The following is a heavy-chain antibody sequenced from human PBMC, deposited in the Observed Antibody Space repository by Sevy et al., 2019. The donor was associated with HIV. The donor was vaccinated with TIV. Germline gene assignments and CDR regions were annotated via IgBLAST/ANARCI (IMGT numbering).Heavy chain of an antibody. CDR3: VRIVVVLISPPTRDYHDYYDY. V-gene: IGHV3-7*01. CDR1: GFTFSTYW. Sequence: GGSLRLSCAASGFTFSTYWMSWVRQAPGKGLEWVANIKPDGSEKYYVDSVKGRFTSSRDNTKNSLYLQMNSLRAEDTAIYYCVRIVVVLISPPTRDYHDYYDYWGQGTLVTVSS. J-gene: IGHJ4*02. CDR2: IKPDGSEK. D-gene: IGHD3-22*01.